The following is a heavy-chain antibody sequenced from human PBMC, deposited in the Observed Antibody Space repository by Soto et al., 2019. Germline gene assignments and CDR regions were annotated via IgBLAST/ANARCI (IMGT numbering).Heavy chain of an antibody. Sequence: GGSLRLSCAASGFTFSSYGMHWVRQAPGKGLEWVAVIWYDGSNKYYADSVKGRFTISRDNSKNTLYLQMNSLRVEDTAVYYCARDNSYSSSWYSANNWFDPWGQGTLVTVSS. V-gene: IGHV3-33*01. CDR2: IWYDGSNK. CDR3: ARDNSYSSSWYSANNWFDP. CDR1: GFTFSSYG. J-gene: IGHJ5*02. D-gene: IGHD6-13*01.